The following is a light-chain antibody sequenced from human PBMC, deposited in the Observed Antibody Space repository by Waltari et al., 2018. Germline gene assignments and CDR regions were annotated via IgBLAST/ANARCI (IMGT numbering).Light chain of an antibody. CDR1: QTISRY. CDR2: SAS. J-gene: IGKJ1*01. V-gene: IGKV1-39*01. Sequence: DIQITQSPSSLSASVGTRVTITCRASQTISRYLNWYQQKPGKAPNLLISSASSLQSGVPSRFSGSGSGRDFTLIITSLQPEDFATYYCQESYSFTRTFGQGTKVEIK. CDR3: QESYSFTRT.